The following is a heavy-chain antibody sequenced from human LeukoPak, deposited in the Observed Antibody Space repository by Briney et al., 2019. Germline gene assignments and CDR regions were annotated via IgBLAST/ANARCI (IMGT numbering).Heavy chain of an antibody. CDR3: ARGEVVAAFLYYYYGMDV. D-gene: IGHD2-15*01. V-gene: IGHV4-34*01. Sequence: SETLSLTCAVYGGSFSGYYWSWIRQPPGKGLEWIGEINHSGSTNYNPSLKSRVTISVDTSKNQFSLKLSSVTAADTAVYYCARGEVVAAFLYYYYGMDVWGQGTTVTVSS. CDR1: GGSFSGYY. J-gene: IGHJ6*02. CDR2: INHSGST.